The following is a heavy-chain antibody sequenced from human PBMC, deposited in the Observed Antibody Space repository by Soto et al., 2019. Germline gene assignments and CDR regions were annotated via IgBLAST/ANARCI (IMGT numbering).Heavy chain of an antibody. CDR2: ISDDGNNK. V-gene: IGHV3-30-3*01. CDR1: GFSFGSYP. CDR3: ARDGRSSSWGDFDY. Sequence: QVQLVESGGGVVQPGRSLRLSCAASGFSFGSYPMHWVRQAPGKGLECVGVISDDGNNKFYADSVKGRFTISRDNYKNTLDLQMNSLRAEDTAVYYCARDGRSSSWGDFDYWGQGTLVTVPS. D-gene: IGHD6-13*01. J-gene: IGHJ4*02.